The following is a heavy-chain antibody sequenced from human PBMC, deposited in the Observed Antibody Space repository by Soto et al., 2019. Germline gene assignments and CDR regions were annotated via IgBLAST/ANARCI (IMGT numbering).Heavy chain of an antibody. CDR1: GASVSSSSYY. Sequence: QVQLQESGPGLVQPSETLSLTCTVSGASVSSSSYYWSWIRQPLGKGLEWIGYIYYSGSTNYSPSLKSRVTISRDTSKNQFSLKLSSLTAADSAVYYCARSGYCSGGSCSFNWFDPWGQGTLVTVSS. CDR3: ARSGYCSGGSCSFNWFDP. CDR2: IYYSGST. V-gene: IGHV4-61*01. D-gene: IGHD2-15*01. J-gene: IGHJ5*02.